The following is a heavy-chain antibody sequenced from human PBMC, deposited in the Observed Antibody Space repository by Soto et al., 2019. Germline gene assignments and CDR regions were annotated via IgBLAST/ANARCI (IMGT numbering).Heavy chain of an antibody. J-gene: IGHJ4*02. CDR3: AKHFVNGEIDY. Sequence: EVQLLESGGGLVQPGGSLRLSCVASGFTFSTYAMSWVRQAPGKGLEWVSIIGSSGGVTVYADSVKCRFTISRDNSMNTLYLQMNRLTAEDTAVYYCAKHFVNGEIDYWGQGTLVTVSS. V-gene: IGHV3-23*01. CDR2: IGSSGGVT. D-gene: IGHD3-10*01. CDR1: GFTFSTYA.